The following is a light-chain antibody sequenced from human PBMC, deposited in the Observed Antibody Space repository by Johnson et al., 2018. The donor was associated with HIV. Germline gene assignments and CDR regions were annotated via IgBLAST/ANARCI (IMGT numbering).Light chain of an antibody. J-gene: IGLJ1*01. CDR2: ENN. CDR1: SSNIGNNY. Sequence: QSVLTQPPSVSAAPGQKVTISCSGSSSNIGNNYVSWYQQLPGTAPKLLIYENNKRPSGIPDRFSGSKSGTSATLGITGLQTGDEADYYCGTWDSSLSAGVFGTGCKVTVL. CDR3: GTWDSSLSAGV. V-gene: IGLV1-51*02.